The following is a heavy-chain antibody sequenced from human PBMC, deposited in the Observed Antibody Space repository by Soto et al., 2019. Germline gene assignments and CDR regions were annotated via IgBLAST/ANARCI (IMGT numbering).Heavy chain of an antibody. V-gene: IGHV3-33*01. CDR1: GFTFSSYG. CDR2: IWYDGSNK. Sequence: QVQLVESGGGVVQPGRSLRLSCAASGFTFSSYGMHWVRQAPGKGLEWVAVIWYDGSNKYYADAVKGRFTISRDNSKNTLYLQMDSLRADDTAVYYCARDREEQCVVYCMYVWGRGTTVTVSS. J-gene: IGHJ6*02. D-gene: IGHD6-19*01. CDR3: ARDREEQCVVYCMYV.